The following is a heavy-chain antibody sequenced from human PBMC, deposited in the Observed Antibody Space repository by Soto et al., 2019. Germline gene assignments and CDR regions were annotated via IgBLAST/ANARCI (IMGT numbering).Heavy chain of an antibody. J-gene: IGHJ4*02. CDR3: ARGSSGYGLMWFGEFLSSFDY. Sequence: EVQLVDSGGGLVQPGGSLRLSCAASGFTFSHHWMNWVRQAPGKGLEWVANIKEDGSEKFYVDSVKGRFTISRDNGKNSLYLQTNSLTADDTAVYYCARGSSGYGLMWFGEFLSSFDYWGQGTLVTVSS. CDR1: GFTFSHHW. D-gene: IGHD3-10*01. V-gene: IGHV3-7*01. CDR2: IKEDGSEK.